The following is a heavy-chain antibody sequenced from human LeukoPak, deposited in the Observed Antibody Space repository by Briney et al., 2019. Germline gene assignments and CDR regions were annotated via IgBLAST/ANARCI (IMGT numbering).Heavy chain of an antibody. CDR2: IWSDGSNR. CDR1: GFTFSHYG. V-gene: IGHV3-33*06. D-gene: IGHD4-11*01. Sequence: GGSLILSWATSGFTFSHYGMHWVRQAPGKGLEWVAVIWSDGSNRYYGDAVKGRFTISRDNFQRTVYLQMNSLRAEDTAAYYCAKDAQRGFDYSNSLDNWGKGTLVTVSS. J-gene: IGHJ4*02. CDR3: AKDAQRGFDYSNSLDN.